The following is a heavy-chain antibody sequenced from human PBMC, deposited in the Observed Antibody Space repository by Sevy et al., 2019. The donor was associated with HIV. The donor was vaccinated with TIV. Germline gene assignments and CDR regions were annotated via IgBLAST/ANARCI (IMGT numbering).Heavy chain of an antibody. V-gene: IGHV1-2*02. CDR1: GYTFTGYY. D-gene: IGHD3-10*01. Sequence: ASVTVSCKASGYTFTGYYMHWVRQAPGQGLAWMGWINPNSGGTNYAQKFQGRVTMTRDTSISTAYMELSRLRSDDTAVYYCARGVPDEGSFVTMVRGVILKIDYWGQGTLVTVSS. CDR2: INPNSGGT. CDR3: ARGVPDEGSFVTMVRGVILKIDY. J-gene: IGHJ4*02.